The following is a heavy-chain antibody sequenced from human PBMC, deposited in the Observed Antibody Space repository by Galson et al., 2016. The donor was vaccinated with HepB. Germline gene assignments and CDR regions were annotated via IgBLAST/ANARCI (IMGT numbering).Heavy chain of an antibody. J-gene: IGHJ4*02. CDR3: AHRRDYEYPFDS. D-gene: IGHD4-17*01. CDR2: IYWDDDK. Sequence: PALVKPTQTLTLTCTFSGFSLSSSAVGVGWIRQPPGRTLEWLALIYWDDDKSYSPSLKSRVTITKDTSKNQVVLTMTNMDPVDTATYYCAHRRDYEYPFDSWGQGTLVTVSS. V-gene: IGHV2-5*02. CDR1: GFSLSSSAVG.